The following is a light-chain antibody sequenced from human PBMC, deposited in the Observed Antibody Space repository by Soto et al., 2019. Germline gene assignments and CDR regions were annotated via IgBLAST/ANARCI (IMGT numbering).Light chain of an antibody. CDR1: QSVLYSSNNKNY. V-gene: IGKV4-1*01. CDR3: QQYDGSTWT. CDR2: WAS. J-gene: IGKJ1*01. Sequence: DIVMTQSPDSLAVSLGERATINCKSSQSVLYSSNNKNYLAWYQQKPGQPPKLLIYWASTRQSGVPYRFSGSGSGTDFTLTIRSLQAEDVAVYYFQQYDGSTWTFGQGTKVEIK.